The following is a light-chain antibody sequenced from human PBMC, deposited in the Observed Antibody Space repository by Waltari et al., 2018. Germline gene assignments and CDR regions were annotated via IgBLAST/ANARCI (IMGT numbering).Light chain of an antibody. CDR3: QVWDNGSDRSV. Sequence: SYVLTQPPSVSVAPGETATTTCGGSNLGIKEWHWYQQTPGRAPLLVVFDGSDRPTGIPERFSGSNSGNTATLIISRVEAGDEADYYCQVWDNGSDRSVFGGGTKLTVL. CDR1: NLGIKE. V-gene: IGLV3-21*02. J-gene: IGLJ3*02. CDR2: DGS.